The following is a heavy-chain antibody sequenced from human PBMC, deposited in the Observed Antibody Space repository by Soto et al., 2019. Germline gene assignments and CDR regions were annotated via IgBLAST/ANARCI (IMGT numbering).Heavy chain of an antibody. CDR2: IIPILGIA. CDR1: GCTFSSYT. D-gene: IGHD1-1*01. Sequence: SVKLSCKASGCTFSSYTISWVRQAPGQGLEWMGRIIPILGIANYAQKFQGRVTITADKSTSTAYMELSSLRSEDTAVYYCASVASGNFDYWGQGTLVTISS. J-gene: IGHJ4*02. V-gene: IGHV1-69*02. CDR3: ASVASGNFDY.